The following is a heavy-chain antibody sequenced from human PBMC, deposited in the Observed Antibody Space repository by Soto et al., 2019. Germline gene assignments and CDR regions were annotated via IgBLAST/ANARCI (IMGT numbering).Heavy chain of an antibody. CDR3: AREFGGYSSSRDYYYGMDV. D-gene: IGHD6-13*01. CDR1: GYTFTGYY. CDR2: INPNSGGT. J-gene: IGHJ6*02. V-gene: IGHV1-2*04. Sequence: QVQLVQSGAEVKKPGASVKVSCKASGYTFTGYYMHWVRQAPGQGLEWMGWINPNSGGTNYAQKFQGWVTMTRDTSISTAYMELSRLRSDDTAVYYCAREFGGYSSSRDYYYGMDVWGQGTTVTVSS.